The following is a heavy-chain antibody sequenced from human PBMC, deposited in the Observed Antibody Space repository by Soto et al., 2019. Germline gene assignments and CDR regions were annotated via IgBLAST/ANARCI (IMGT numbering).Heavy chain of an antibody. CDR1: GASISSSSYY. D-gene: IGHD2-2*01. V-gene: IGHV4-39*01. CDR3: ASLHYYCSSPSCYAKVY. Sequence: SETLSLTCTVSGASISSSSYYWGWIRQPPGKGLAWIGNIYYSGSTYSNPSLKSRLTISVDTSKNQFSLNLSSVTAADTAVYYCASLHYYCSSPSCYAKVYWGQGTLVTVSS. J-gene: IGHJ4*02. CDR2: IYYSGST.